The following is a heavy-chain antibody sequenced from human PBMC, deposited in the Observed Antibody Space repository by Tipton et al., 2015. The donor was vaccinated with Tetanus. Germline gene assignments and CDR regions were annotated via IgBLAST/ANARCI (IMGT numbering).Heavy chain of an antibody. D-gene: IGHD1-26*01. CDR3: ARDHRLSASFAGWFDP. V-gene: IGHV4-59*01. CDR2: VYSSGST. Sequence: TLSLTCTVSGGSINPYYWSWIRQPPRKGLEWIGNVYSSGSTYYNPSLKGRVTIPVDTSTTQFSLRLNSVTAADTAIYYCARDHRLSASFAGWFDPWGQGTLVTV. J-gene: IGHJ5*02. CDR1: GGSINPYY.